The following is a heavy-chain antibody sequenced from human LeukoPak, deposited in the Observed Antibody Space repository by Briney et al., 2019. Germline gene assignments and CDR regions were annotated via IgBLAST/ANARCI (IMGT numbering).Heavy chain of an antibody. Sequence: ASVTVSCKASGYTFIDYYLHWVQQAPGQGLEWMGWINPNNADTNHAQKFQGRVTMTRDTSISTAYMELSRLRSDDTAVYYCARDNSGSYLVFDYWGQGTLVTVSS. V-gene: IGHV1-2*02. CDR2: INPNNADT. J-gene: IGHJ4*02. D-gene: IGHD1-26*01. CDR3: ARDNSGSYLVFDY. CDR1: GYTFIDYY.